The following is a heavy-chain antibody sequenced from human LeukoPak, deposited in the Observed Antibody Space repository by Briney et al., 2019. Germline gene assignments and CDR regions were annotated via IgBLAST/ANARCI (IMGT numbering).Heavy chain of an antibody. D-gene: IGHD6-19*01. CDR1: GYTFTSYD. Sequence: ASVKVSCKASGYTFTSYDINWVRQATGQGLEWRGWMNPNSGNTGYAQKFQGRVTITRNTSISTAYMELSSLRSEDTAVYYCARAVSGWYFDYWGQGTLVTVSS. J-gene: IGHJ4*02. V-gene: IGHV1-8*03. CDR2: MNPNSGNT. CDR3: ARAVSGWYFDY.